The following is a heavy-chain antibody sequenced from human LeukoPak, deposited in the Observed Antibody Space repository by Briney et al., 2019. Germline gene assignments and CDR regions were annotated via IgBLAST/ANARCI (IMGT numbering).Heavy chain of an antibody. J-gene: IGHJ4*02. Sequence: SETLSLTCTVSGGSISSSSYYWGWIRQPPGKGLEWIGSIYYSGSTYYNPSLKSRVTISVDTSKNQFSLKLSSVTAADTAVYYCARQRGSSWYGGYWGQGTLVTVSS. D-gene: IGHD6-13*01. CDR2: IYYSGST. V-gene: IGHV4-39*01. CDR3: ARQRGSSWYGGY. CDR1: GGSISSSSYY.